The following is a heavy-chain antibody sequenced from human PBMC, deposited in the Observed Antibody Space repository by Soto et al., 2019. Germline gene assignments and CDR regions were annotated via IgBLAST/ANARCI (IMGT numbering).Heavy chain of an antibody. V-gene: IGHV1-18*01. CDR1: GYTFTNYD. CDR3: ARHYRQHYYYDGYLRFFDY. D-gene: IGHD3-22*01. J-gene: IGHJ4*02. CDR2: NSTSNGST. Sequence: QLVQSGAEVRKPGASVKVSCKASGYTFTNYDINWVRQAPGQGLEWMGWNSTSNGSTLYAQKLQGRVSMTTDTSTSTAYMELRSLRSDDTAVFYCARHYRQHYYYDGYLRFFDYWGQGTLVTVSS.